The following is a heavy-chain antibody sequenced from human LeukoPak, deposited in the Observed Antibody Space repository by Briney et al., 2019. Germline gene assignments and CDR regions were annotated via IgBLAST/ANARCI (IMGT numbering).Heavy chain of an antibody. D-gene: IGHD3-10*01. CDR1: GGSISSSSYY. CDR2: IYYSGST. J-gene: IGHJ4*02. V-gene: IGHV4-39*07. Sequence: PSETLSLTCTVSGGSISSSSYYWGWIRQPAGKGLEWIGSIYYSGSTYYNPSLKSRVTISGDTSKNQFSLKVSSVTAADTAVYYCARGGVAPSGGPFFDYWGQGTLVTVSS. CDR3: ARGGVAPSGGPFFDY.